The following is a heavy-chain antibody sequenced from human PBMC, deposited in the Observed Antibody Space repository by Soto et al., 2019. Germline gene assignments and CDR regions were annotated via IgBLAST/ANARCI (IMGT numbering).Heavy chain of an antibody. CDR2: ISYDGSNK. D-gene: IGHD1-26*01. Sequence: QVQLVESGGGVVQPGRSLRLSCAASGFTFSSYAMHWVRQAPGKGLEWVAVISYDGSNKYYADSVKGRFTISRDNSKNTLYLQMNGLRAEDTAVYYCARASGSYPLAYFDYWGQGTLVTVSS. V-gene: IGHV3-30-3*01. J-gene: IGHJ4*02. CDR3: ARASGSYPLAYFDY. CDR1: GFTFSSYA.